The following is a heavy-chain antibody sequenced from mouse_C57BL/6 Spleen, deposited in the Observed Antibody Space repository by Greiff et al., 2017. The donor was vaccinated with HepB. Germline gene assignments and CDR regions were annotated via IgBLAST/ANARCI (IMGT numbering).Heavy chain of an antibody. V-gene: IGHV5-4*01. CDR2: ISDGGSYT. D-gene: IGHD2-3*01. CDR3: ARDDDGYSFAY. J-gene: IGHJ3*01. CDR1: GFTFSSYA. Sequence: EVHLVESGGGLVKPGGSLKLSCAASGFTFSSYAMSWVRQNPEKRLEWVATISDGGSYTYYPDNVKGRFTISRDNAKNNLYLQMSHLKSEDTAMYYCARDDDGYSFAYWGQGTLVTVSA.